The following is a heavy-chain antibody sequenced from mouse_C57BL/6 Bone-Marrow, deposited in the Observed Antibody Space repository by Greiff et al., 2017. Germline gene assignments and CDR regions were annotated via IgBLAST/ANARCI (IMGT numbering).Heavy chain of an antibody. Sequence: VQLQQSGAELARPGASVKMSCKASGYTFTSYTMHWVKQRPGQGLEWIGYINPSSGYTKYNQKFKDKATLTADKSSSTACMQLSSLTSEDSAGYYCARRGLRGCAYWGQGTLVTVAA. D-gene: IGHD1-1*01. CDR2: INPSSGYT. V-gene: IGHV1-4*01. CDR3: ARRGLRGCAY. J-gene: IGHJ3*01. CDR1: GYTFTSYT.